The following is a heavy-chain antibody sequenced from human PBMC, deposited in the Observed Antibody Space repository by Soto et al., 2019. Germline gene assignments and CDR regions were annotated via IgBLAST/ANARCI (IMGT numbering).Heavy chain of an antibody. CDR3: AKDRVTGHDAFDI. D-gene: IGHD1-20*01. J-gene: IGHJ3*02. V-gene: IGHV3-23*01. CDR1: GFTFSSYA. CDR2: ISGSGGST. Sequence: GSLGLSCAASGFTFSSYAMSWVRQAPGEGLEWVSAISGSGGSTYYADSVKGRFTISRDNSKNTLYLQMNSLRAEDTAVYYCAKDRVTGHDAFDIWGQGTMVTVSS.